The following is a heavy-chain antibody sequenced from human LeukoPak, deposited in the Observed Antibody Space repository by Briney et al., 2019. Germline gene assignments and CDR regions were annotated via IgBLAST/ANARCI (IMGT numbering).Heavy chain of an antibody. CDR2: IWYDGSNK. CDR3: ARPGLNYYFGMDV. V-gene: IGHV3-33*01. Sequence: GRSLRLSCAASGFTFSSYGMHWVRQAPGKGLEWVAVIWYDGSNKYYADSVKGRFTISRDNSKNTLYLQMNSLRAEDTAVYYCARPGLNYYFGMDVWGQGTTVTVSS. J-gene: IGHJ6*02. CDR1: GFTFSSYG.